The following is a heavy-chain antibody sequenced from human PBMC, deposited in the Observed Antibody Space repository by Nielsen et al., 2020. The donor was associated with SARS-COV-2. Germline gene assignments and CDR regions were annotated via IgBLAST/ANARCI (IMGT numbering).Heavy chain of an antibody. J-gene: IGHJ2*01. CDR2: ISSSSSYT. V-gene: IGHV3-11*05. CDR3: ARVGPGYSSGWYVGRHYWYFVL. D-gene: IGHD6-19*01. Sequence: WLRQPPGKGLEWVSYISSSSSYTNYADSVKGRFTISRDNAKNSLYLQMNSLRAEDTAVYYCARVGPGYSSGWYVGRHYWYFVLWGRGTLVTVSS.